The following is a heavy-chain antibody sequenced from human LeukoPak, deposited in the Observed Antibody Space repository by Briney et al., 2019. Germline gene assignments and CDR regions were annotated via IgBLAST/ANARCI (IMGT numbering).Heavy chain of an antibody. V-gene: IGHV3-30*02. CDR3: AKLTDSWFDP. CDR2: IQNDGSNE. CDR1: GCTFSNYD. Sequence: GGSLRLSCAASGCTFSNYDMHWVRQAPGKGLEWVTFIQNDGSNEYYADSVKGRFTISRDNSKTALYLQMSRLRAEDTAVYYCAKLTDSWFDPWGQGTLVAVSS. J-gene: IGHJ5*02.